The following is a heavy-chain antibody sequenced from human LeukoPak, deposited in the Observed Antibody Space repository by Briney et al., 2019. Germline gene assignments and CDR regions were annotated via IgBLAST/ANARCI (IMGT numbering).Heavy chain of an antibody. V-gene: IGHV4-34*01. CDR2: INHSGST. D-gene: IGHD6-13*01. CDR1: GGSFSGYY. CDR3: ARDRIAAAGSGNDY. J-gene: IGHJ4*02. Sequence: SETLSLTCAVYGGSFSGYYWSWIRQPPGKGLEWIGEINHSGSTNYNPSLKSRVTISVDTSKNQFSLKLGSVTAADTAVYYCARDRIAAAGSGNDYWGQGTLVTVSS.